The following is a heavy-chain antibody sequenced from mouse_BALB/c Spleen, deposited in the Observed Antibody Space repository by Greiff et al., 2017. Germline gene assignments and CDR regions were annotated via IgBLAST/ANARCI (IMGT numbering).Heavy chain of an antibody. CDR1: GFTFSSYT. J-gene: IGHJ2*01. D-gene: IGHD2-4*01. CDR2: ISNGGGST. Sequence: EVHLVESGGGLVQPGGSLKLSCAASGFTFSSYTMSWVRQTPEKRLEWVAYISNGGGSTYYPDTVKGRFTISRDNAKNTLYLQMSSLKSEDTAMYYCARHDYDGGTGYYFDYWGQGTTLTVSS. V-gene: IGHV5-12-2*01. CDR3: ARHDYDGGTGYYFDY.